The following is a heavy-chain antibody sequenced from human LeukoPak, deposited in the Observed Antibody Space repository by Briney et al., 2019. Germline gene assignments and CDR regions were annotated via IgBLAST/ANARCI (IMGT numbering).Heavy chain of an antibody. CDR2: ISWNSGSI. V-gene: IGHV3-9*01. CDR1: GFTFDDYA. J-gene: IGHJ4*02. CDR3: AKDSGYDLGSGFDY. D-gene: IGHD5-12*01. Sequence: GGSLRLSCAAPGFTFDDYAMHWVRQAPGKGLEWVSGISWNSGSIGYADSVKGRFTISRDNAKNSLYLQMNSLRAEDTALYYCAKDSGYDLGSGFDYWGQGTLVTVSS.